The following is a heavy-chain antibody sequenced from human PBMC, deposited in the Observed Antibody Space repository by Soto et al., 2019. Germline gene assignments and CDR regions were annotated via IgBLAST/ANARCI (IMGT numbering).Heavy chain of an antibody. Sequence: PGESLKISCKGSGYSFTSYWIGWVRQMPGKGLEWMGIVYPGDSDTRYSPSFQGQVTISADKSISTAYLQWSSLKASDTAMYYCATRPCSGSSCDSSYYGMDVWGQGTTVTVSS. V-gene: IGHV5-51*01. CDR3: ATRPCSGSSCDSSYYGMDV. J-gene: IGHJ6*02. CDR1: GYSFTSYW. CDR2: VYPGDSDT. D-gene: IGHD2-15*01.